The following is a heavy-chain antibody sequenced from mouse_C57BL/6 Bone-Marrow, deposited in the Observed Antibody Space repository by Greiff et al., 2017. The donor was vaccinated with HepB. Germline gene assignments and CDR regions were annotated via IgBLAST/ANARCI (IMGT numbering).Heavy chain of an antibody. J-gene: IGHJ1*03. CDR3: ARAYYGNDWYFDV. CDR1: GFTFSDYG. D-gene: IGHD2-10*01. CDR2: ISNLAYSI. Sequence: EVQLVESGGGLVQPGGSLKLSCAASGFTFSDYGMAWVRQAPRKGPEWVAFISNLAYSIYYADTVTGRFTISRENAKNTLYLEMSSLRSEDTAMYYCARAYYGNDWYFDVWGTGTTVTVSS. V-gene: IGHV5-15*01.